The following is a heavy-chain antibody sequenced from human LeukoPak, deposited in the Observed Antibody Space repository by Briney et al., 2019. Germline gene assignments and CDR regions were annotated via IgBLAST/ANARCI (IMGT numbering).Heavy chain of an antibody. CDR1: GYSFTSYW. CDR2: IYPGDSDT. CDR3: ASGIAVAGIGLDV. J-gene: IGHJ6*02. Sequence: GESLKISCKGSGYSFTSYWIGWVRQMPGKGLEWMGIIYPGDSDTRYSPSFQGQVTISADKSISTAYLQWSSLKALDTAMYYCASGIAVAGIGLDVWGQGTTVTVSS. D-gene: IGHD6-19*01. V-gene: IGHV5-51*01.